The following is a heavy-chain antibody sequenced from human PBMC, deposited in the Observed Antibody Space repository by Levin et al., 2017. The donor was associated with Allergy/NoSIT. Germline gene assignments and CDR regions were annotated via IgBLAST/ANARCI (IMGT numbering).Heavy chain of an antibody. CDR2: IKQDGSEK. V-gene: IGHV3-7*01. Sequence: GGSLRLSCAASGFTFSSNWMSWVRQAPGKGLEWVANIKQDGSEKYYVDSVKGRFTISRDNAKNSLYLQMNSLRAEDTAVYYCAREVHFDYWGQGTLVTVSS. CDR1: GFTFSSNW. CDR3: AREVHFDY. J-gene: IGHJ4*02. D-gene: IGHD4/OR15-4a*01.